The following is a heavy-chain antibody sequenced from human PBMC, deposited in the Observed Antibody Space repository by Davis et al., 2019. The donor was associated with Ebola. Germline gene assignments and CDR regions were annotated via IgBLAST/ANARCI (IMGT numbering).Heavy chain of an antibody. CDR1: GGSISSSNW. V-gene: IGHV4-4*02. D-gene: IGHD3-3*01. CDR3: ARDESTIFGVVMSWYFDY. Sequence: SETLSLTCAVSGGSISSSNWWSWVRQPPGKGLEWIGEIYHSGSTNYNPSLKSRVTISVDTSKNQFSLKLSSVTAADTAVYYCARDESTIFGVVMSWYFDYWGQGTLVTVSS. CDR2: IYHSGST. J-gene: IGHJ4*02.